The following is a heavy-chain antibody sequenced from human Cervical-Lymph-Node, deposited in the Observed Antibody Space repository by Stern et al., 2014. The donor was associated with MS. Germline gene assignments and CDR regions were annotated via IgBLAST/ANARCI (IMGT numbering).Heavy chain of an antibody. V-gene: IGHV1-3*01. Sequence: VQLVQSGAEVKKPGASVKLSCKASGYIFTQYALHWVRQVPGQSFEWMGWTNAANHKTKYSQKFQGRIIITTDTSASTAYMELSGLKSEDTAIYYCAKRGGSGFYYFDSWGQGTLVTVSS. CDR2: TNAANHKT. D-gene: IGHD2-15*01. CDR1: GYIFTQYA. J-gene: IGHJ4*02. CDR3: AKRGGSGFYYFDS.